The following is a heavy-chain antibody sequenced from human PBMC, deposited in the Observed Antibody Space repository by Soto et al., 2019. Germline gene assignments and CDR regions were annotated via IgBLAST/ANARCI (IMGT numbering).Heavy chain of an antibody. J-gene: IGHJ4*02. V-gene: IGHV3-66*01. CDR2: IYSDGST. CDR1: GLTVSGSY. D-gene: IGHD3-22*01. Sequence: PGGSVRLSXAASGLTVSGSYMTWVRQAPGMGLQWVSVIYSDGSTYYADSVKGRFSISRDIAKNMLYLQMNSLRAEDTAVYYCARVPAARDRTAFYYVSKFFYFDYWGRGTQVTVSS. CDR3: ARVPAARDRTAFYYVSKFFYFDY.